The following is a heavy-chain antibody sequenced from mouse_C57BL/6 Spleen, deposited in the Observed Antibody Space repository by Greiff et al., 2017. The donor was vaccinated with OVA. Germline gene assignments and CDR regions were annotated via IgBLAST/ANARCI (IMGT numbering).Heavy chain of an antibody. CDR3: ARGDYAPVDY. Sequence: VQLLQPGAELVKPGASVTLSCTASGFTFTTYSMHWVQQTPGRGLEWIGRIDPNSGGTKYNEKFKSKATLTVDKPSSTAYMQLSSLTSEGTAVYDCARGDYAPVDYWGQGTSVTVSS. D-gene: IGHD2-4*01. V-gene: IGHV1-72*01. CDR2: IDPNSGGT. J-gene: IGHJ4*01. CDR1: GFTFTTYS.